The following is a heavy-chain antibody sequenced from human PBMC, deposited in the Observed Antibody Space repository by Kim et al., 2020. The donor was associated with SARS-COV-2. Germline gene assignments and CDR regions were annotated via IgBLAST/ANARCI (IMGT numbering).Heavy chain of an antibody. CDR2: INNNGNP. Sequence: GGSLRLSCGASGFTISRYAMSWVRQAPGMGPGWVASINNNGNPYYADSVQGRFTISIDYAKSTLHLQMNGLRAEDTALYYCAKDHPSGGWPTFEYWGQGT. J-gene: IGHJ4*02. V-gene: IGHV3-23*05. CDR3: AKDHPSGGWPTFEY. D-gene: IGHD6-19*01. CDR1: GFTISRYA.